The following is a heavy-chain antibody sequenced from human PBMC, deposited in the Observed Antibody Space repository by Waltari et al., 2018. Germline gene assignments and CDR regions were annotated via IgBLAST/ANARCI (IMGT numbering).Heavy chain of an antibody. V-gene: IGHV4-61*02. J-gene: IGHJ4*02. CDR1: GGSISSGSYY. CDR2: IYTSGST. CDR3: ARDYGDYVLDY. Sequence: QVQLQESGPGLVKPSQTMSLTCTVSGGSISSGSYYWSWIRQPAGKGLEWIGRIYTSGSTNYNPSLKSLVTISVDTSKNQFSLKLSSVTAADTAVYYCARDYGDYVLDYWGQGTLVTVSS. D-gene: IGHD4-17*01.